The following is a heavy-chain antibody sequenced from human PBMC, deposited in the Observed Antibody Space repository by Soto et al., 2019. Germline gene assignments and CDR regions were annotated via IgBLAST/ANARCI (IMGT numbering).Heavy chain of an antibody. CDR3: AKRTSDSSSPYFDS. CDR1: GFTFSSYS. Sequence: GGSLXLSCAASGFTFSSYSMSWFRQAPGKGLEWVSAIDPSGSDTYYADSVKGRLTISRDNSKNTLYLQMNSLRAEDTAVYYCAKRTSDSSSPYFDSWGQGTLVTVSS. V-gene: IGHV3-23*01. J-gene: IGHJ4*02. CDR2: IDPSGSDT. D-gene: IGHD6-6*01.